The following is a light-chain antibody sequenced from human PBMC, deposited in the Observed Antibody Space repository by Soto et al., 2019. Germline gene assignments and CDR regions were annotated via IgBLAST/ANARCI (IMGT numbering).Light chain of an antibody. V-gene: IGKV2-30*01. CDR3: MQGTYWPYT. CDR1: ESVLYRDGNSY. CDR2: KVS. J-gene: IGKJ2*01. Sequence: DVGMTQSPLSLPVTLGQSASVSCRSSESVLYRDGNSYLSWFQQRPGQSPRRLIYKVSNRDSGVPDRFSGSGSDTDFTLKISRVEAEDVVVYYCMQGTYWPYTFGQGTQIEIK.